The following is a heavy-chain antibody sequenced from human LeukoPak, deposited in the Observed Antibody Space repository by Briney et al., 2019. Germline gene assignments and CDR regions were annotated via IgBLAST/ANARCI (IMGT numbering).Heavy chain of an antibody. V-gene: IGHV4-59*08. CDR2: IDYSGST. Sequence: PWETLSLTCTVSSGSISSYYWSWIRQPPGKGLEWIGYIDYSGSTNCNPPLKSRVTMSVDTSKSQFSMRLTSVTAADTAVYYCARSSYYDIFLEVWGHGTTVTVSS. CDR3: ARSSYYDIFLEV. D-gene: IGHD3-9*01. CDR1: SGSISSYY. J-gene: IGHJ6*02.